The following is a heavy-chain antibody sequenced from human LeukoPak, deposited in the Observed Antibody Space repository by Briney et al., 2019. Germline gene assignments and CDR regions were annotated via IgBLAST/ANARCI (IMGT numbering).Heavy chain of an antibody. CDR1: GGSFSGYY. D-gene: IGHD4-23*01. V-gene: IGHV4-34*01. CDR3: ARTTVVTPSSFDI. Sequence: SETLSLTCAGYGGSFSGYYWSWIRQPPGKGLEWIGEINHSGSTNYNPSLKSRVTISVDTSKNQFSLKLSSVTAADTAVYYCARTTVVTPSSFDIWGQGTMVTVSS. J-gene: IGHJ3*02. CDR2: INHSGST.